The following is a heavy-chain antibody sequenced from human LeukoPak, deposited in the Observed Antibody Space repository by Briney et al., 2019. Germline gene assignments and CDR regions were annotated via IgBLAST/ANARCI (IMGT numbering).Heavy chain of an antibody. CDR3: ARVRHNRGYSSSWYPDY. V-gene: IGHV1-2*02. CDR1: GYTFTSYY. Sequence: ASVKVSCKASGYTFTSYYMHWVRQAPGQGLEWMGWINPNSGGTNYAQKFQGRVTMTRDTSISTAYMELSRLRSDDTAVYYCARVRHNRGYSSSWYPDYWGQGTLVTVSS. D-gene: IGHD6-13*01. J-gene: IGHJ4*02. CDR2: INPNSGGT.